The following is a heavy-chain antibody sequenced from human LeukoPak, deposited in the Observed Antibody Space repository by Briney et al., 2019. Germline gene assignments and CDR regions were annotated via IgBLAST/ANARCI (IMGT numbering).Heavy chain of an antibody. CDR2: ISYDGSNK. D-gene: IGHD1-26*01. CDR3: ARDKSVGATPFDY. Sequence: PGGSLRLSCAASGFTFSSYAMHWVRQAPGKGLEWVAVISYDGSNKYYADSVKGRFTISRDNSKNTLYLQMNSLRAEDTAVYYCARDKSVGATPFDYWGQGTLVTVSS. CDR1: GFTFSSYA. J-gene: IGHJ4*02. V-gene: IGHV3-30-3*01.